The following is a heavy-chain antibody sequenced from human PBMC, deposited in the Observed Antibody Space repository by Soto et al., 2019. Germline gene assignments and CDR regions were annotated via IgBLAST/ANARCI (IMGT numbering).Heavy chain of an antibody. CDR1: GYTFTTFG. CDR2: ISAYSGNT. CDR3: VAAFCGGGSCNLDS. D-gene: IGHD2-15*01. J-gene: IGHJ4*02. Sequence: VQLVQSGGEVKKPGAAVKVSCKASGYTFTTFGIGWVRQAPGQGLEWMGWISAYSGNTEYPEKLQGRVTMTIDTSTRTTCMELRRPRSDDTAVYYCVAAFCGGGSCNLDSWGQGALVTVSS. V-gene: IGHV1-18*01.